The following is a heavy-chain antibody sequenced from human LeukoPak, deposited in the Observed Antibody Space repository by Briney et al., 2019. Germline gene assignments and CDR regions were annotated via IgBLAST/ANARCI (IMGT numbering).Heavy chain of an antibody. CDR1: GGSISSSNW. V-gene: IGHV4-4*02. J-gene: IGHJ4*02. D-gene: IGHD3-22*01. CDR3: ARIPYDSSGYYLYYFDY. Sequence: PSETLSLTCAVSGGSISSSNWWSWVRQPPGKGLEWIGEIYHSGSTNYNPSLKSRVTISVDTSKNQFSLKLSSVTAADTAVYYCARIPYDSSGYYLYYFDYWGQGTLVTVSS. CDR2: IYHSGST.